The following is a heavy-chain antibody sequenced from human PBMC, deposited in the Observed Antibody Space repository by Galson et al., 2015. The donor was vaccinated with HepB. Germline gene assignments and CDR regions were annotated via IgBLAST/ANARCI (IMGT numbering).Heavy chain of an antibody. CDR3: ARVLRPYYDDSSGYGDY. CDR2: IRSKAYGGTT. CDR1: GFIFGDYA. Sequence: SLRLSCAASGFIFGDYAMSWFRQAPGKGLEWVGFIRSKAYGGTTKFAASVKGRFTISRDDSKSIAYLQRNSLKSEDTAVYYCARVLRPYYDDSSGYGDYWGQGTLVTVSS. V-gene: IGHV3-49*03. J-gene: IGHJ4*02. D-gene: IGHD3-22*01.